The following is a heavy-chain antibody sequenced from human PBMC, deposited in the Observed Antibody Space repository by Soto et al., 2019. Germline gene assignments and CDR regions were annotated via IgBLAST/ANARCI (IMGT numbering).Heavy chain of an antibody. CDR1: GYSFITYW. V-gene: IGHV5-51*01. Sequence: GESLKISCKGSGYSFITYWIAWVRQKPGKGLEWMGIIDPADSETKYSPSFQGQVTISADKSINTAYLQWSSLKASDTAKYYCARVGQGGYVQCMDVWGQGTTLTVSS. J-gene: IGHJ6*02. CDR3: ARVGQGGYVQCMDV. D-gene: IGHD5-18*01. CDR2: IDPADSET.